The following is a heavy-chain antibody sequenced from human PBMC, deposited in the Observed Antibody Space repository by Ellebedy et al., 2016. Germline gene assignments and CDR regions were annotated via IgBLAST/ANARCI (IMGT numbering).Heavy chain of an antibody. D-gene: IGHD3-22*01. CDR3: AGTYYDTSGSTMDV. CDR2: ISGSGGST. J-gene: IGHJ6*03. CDR1: GFTFSSYA. V-gene: IGHV3-23*01. Sequence: GESLKISXAASGFTFSSYAMSWVRQAPGKGLEWVSAISGSGGSTYYADSVKGRFTISRDNSKNTLYLQMNSLRAEDTALYYCAGTYYDTSGSTMDVWGKGTTVTVSS.